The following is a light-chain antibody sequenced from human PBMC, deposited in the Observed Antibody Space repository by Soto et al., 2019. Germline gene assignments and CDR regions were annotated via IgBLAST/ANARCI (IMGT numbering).Light chain of an antibody. CDR1: QSISSY. Sequence: DLQMPQSPSSLSASVGDRVTITCRASQSISSYVNWYQQKPGKAPKLLIYAASSLQSGVPPRLSGSGSGTDLTLTISSLQPEDFATYYCQPSYSTPALTFGGGTKVEIK. CDR2: AAS. CDR3: QPSYSTPALT. V-gene: IGKV1-39*01. J-gene: IGKJ4*01.